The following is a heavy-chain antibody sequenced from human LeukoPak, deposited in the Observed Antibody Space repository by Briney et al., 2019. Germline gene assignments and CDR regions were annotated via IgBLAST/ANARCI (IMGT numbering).Heavy chain of an antibody. CDR2: ISSSGSTI. Sequence: GGSLRFSCAASGFTFSSYEMKWVRQAPGKGLEWVSYISSSGSTIYYADSVKGRFTISRDNAKNSLYLQMNSLRAEHTAVYYCARETPPVGGSHDDYDYWGQGTLVTVSS. CDR3: ARETPPVGGSHDDYDY. D-gene: IGHD1-26*01. J-gene: IGHJ4*02. CDR1: GFTFSSYE. V-gene: IGHV3-48*03.